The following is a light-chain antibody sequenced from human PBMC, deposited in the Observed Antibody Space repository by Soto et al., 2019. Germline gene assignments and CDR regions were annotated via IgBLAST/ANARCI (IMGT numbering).Light chain of an antibody. Sequence: EIVLTQSPASLSLYRWEIATLSCRASQSVDSHLVWYQQKPGQAPRLLIFAASNRATGIPVRFSGSGSGTDFSLTISSLEPEDFAVYYCQQRSNWPITFGLGTRLEI. CDR2: AAS. CDR1: QSVDSH. J-gene: IGKJ5*01. V-gene: IGKV3-11*01. CDR3: QQRSNWPIT.